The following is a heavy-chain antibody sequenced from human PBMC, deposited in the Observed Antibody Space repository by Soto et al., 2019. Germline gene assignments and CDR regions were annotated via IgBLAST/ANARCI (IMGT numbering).Heavy chain of an antibody. J-gene: IGHJ5*02. CDR2: INGGSGNT. D-gene: IGHD1-1*01. V-gene: IGHV1-3*01. CDR1: GYTFTNYA. CDR3: ARDNVMTTRHKWFGP. Sequence: QVQFVQSGGEVKKPGASVKISCKAIGYTFTNYAIEWVRQAPGQRLEWMGWINGGSGNTRYSQEFQGRVTITRDTSASTAYMELSSLRSEDTAVYYCARDNVMTTRHKWFGPWGQGTLVTVSS.